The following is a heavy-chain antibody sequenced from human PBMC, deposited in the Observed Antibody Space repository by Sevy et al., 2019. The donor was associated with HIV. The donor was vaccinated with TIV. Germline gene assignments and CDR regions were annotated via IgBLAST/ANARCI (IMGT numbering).Heavy chain of an antibody. CDR2: IIPISATA. CDR3: ASTDYYDSYGYYLYAFDI. V-gene: IGHV1-69*13. CDR1: GGTFSSYA. J-gene: IGHJ3*02. D-gene: IGHD3-22*01. Sequence: ASVKVSCKAFGGTFSSYAISWVRQAPGQGLEWMGGIIPISATANYAQKFQGRVTITADESTSTAYMEMGGLRSEDTAVYYCASTDYYDSYGYYLYAFDIWGQGTVVTVSS.